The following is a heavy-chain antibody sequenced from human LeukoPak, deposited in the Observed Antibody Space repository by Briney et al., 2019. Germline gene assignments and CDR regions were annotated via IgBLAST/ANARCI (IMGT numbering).Heavy chain of an antibody. CDR2: VYYSGTT. V-gene: IGHV4-39*01. CDR3: ARQDTITTTGVDY. J-gene: IGHJ4*02. D-gene: IGHD3-3*01. CDR1: GGSISGSSYY. Sequence: PSETLSLTCTVSGGSISGSSYYWGWIRQPPGKGLEWIGNVYYSGTTYYNPSLKSRVTISVDTSKNQFSLKLSSVTAADTAVYYCARQDTITTTGVDYWGQGTPVTVSS.